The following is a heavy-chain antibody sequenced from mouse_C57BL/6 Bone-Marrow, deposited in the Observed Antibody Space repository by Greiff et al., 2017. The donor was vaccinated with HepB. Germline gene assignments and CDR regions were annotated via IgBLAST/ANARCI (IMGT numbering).Heavy chain of an antibody. Sequence: VQLQQSGAELARPGASVKLSCKASGYTFTSYGISWVKQRTGQGLEWIGEIYPRSGNTYYNEKFKGKATLTADKSSSTAYMELRSLTSEDSAVYFWARPFITTVVAANYFDYWGQGTTLTVSS. CDR2: IYPRSGNT. D-gene: IGHD1-1*01. V-gene: IGHV1-81*01. CDR3: ARPFITTVVAANYFDY. J-gene: IGHJ2*01. CDR1: GYTFTSYG.